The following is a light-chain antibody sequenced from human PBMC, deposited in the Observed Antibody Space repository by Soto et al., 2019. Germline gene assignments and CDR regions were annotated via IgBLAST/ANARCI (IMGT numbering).Light chain of an antibody. J-gene: IGLJ1*01. CDR1: SSDVGIYNY. Sequence: QSALTQPASVSGSPGQSIAISCTGSSSDVGIYNYVSWYQQHPGKVPKLIIYAVSNRPSGVSNRFSGSKSGNTASLTISGLQAEDEADYYCSSYTTSSTRVFGTGTKLTVL. CDR3: SSYTTSSTRV. CDR2: AVS. V-gene: IGLV2-14*01.